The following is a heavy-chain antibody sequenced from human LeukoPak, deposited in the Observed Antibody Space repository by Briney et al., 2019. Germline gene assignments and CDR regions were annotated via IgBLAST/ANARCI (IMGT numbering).Heavy chain of an antibody. V-gene: IGHV4-39*01. CDR2: IYYSGST. CDR1: GGSISSSSYY. CDR3: ARGIGGYGDAFDI. D-gene: IGHD5-12*01. Sequence: SETLSLTCTVSGGSISSSSYYWGWIRQPPGKGLEWIGSIYYSGSTYYNPSLKSRVTISVDTSKNQFSLKLSSVTAADTAVYYCARGIGGYGDAFDIWGQGTMVTVSS. J-gene: IGHJ3*02.